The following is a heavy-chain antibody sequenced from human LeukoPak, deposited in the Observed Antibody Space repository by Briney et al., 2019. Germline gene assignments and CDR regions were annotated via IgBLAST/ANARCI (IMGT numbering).Heavy chain of an antibody. V-gene: IGHV1-69*04. D-gene: IGHD3-10*01. CDR1: GGTFNSDA. CDR2: IIPNLGIS. J-gene: IGHJ4*02. Sequence: VASVKVSCKASGGTFNSDAISWVRQAPGQGLEWMGRIIPNLGISKFAQNLQGRVTITADKSTSTAYMELSSLRSNDTAVYYCARDLVTGSWLRGVITDSWGQGTLVTVSS. CDR3: ARDLVTGSWLRGVITDS.